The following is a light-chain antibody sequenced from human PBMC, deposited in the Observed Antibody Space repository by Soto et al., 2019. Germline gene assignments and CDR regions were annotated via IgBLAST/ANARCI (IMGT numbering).Light chain of an antibody. J-gene: IGKJ1*01. V-gene: IGKV3-20*01. CDR3: QQYDRSSWT. CDR1: QSVSINY. Sequence: IVLTQSPGTLSLSQGERATLSCRASQSVSINYLAWYQQKPGQAPRLLIYGASIRATGVPDRFSGSGSGTDFTLTISRLEPEDFAVYYCQQYDRSSWTFGQGTKVDIK. CDR2: GAS.